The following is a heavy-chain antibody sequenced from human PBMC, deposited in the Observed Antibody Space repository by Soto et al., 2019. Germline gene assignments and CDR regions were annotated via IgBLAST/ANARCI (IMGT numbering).Heavy chain of an antibody. CDR1: GYTFSNYG. Sequence: ASVKVSCKTSGYTFSNYGINWVRQAPGQGLEWMGWISAYNGNTNFAQKLQGRVSLTTDTSSTTAYMELRSLTSDDTAVYYCARDLVPGYTGFSDYWGQGTLVTVSS. J-gene: IGHJ4*02. D-gene: IGHD5-12*01. V-gene: IGHV1-18*01. CDR3: ARDLVPGYTGFSDY. CDR2: ISAYNGNT.